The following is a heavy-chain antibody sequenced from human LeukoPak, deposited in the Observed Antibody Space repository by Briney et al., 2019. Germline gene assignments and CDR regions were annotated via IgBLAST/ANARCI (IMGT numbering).Heavy chain of an antibody. Sequence: GGSLRLSCAASGFTFSSYGMQWVRQTPGKGLAWAAFIRYDESRKYYADSVKGRFTISRDNSKNTVDLQMNSLRAEDSALYYCAKGYSGSYWAVDSWGQGTLVTVSS. D-gene: IGHD1-26*01. V-gene: IGHV3-30*02. CDR3: AKGYSGSYWAVDS. CDR2: IRYDESRK. CDR1: GFTFSSYG. J-gene: IGHJ4*02.